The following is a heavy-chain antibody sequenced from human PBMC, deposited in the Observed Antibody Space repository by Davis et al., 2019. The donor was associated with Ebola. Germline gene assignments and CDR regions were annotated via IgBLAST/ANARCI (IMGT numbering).Heavy chain of an antibody. CDR2: ISSSSSYI. CDR3: ARMYGDYSFDGMDV. V-gene: IGHV3-21*01. CDR1: GFTFSSYS. Sequence: GESLKISCAASGFTFSSYSMNWVRQAPGKGLEWVSSISSSSSYIYYADSVKGRFTISRDNAKNSLYLQMNTLRAEDTAVYYCARMYGDYSFDGMDVWGQGTTVTVSS. J-gene: IGHJ6*02. D-gene: IGHD4-17*01.